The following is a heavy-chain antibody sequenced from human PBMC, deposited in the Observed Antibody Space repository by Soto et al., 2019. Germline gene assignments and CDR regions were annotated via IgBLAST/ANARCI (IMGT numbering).Heavy chain of an antibody. D-gene: IGHD1-1*01. V-gene: IGHV3-23*01. CDR1: GFTFSSYA. CDR3: AKDHRRLLNNDAFDI. CDR2: ISGSGGST. Sequence: EVQLLESGGGLVPPGGSLRLSCAAYGFTFSSYAMSWVRQAPGKGLEWVSAISGSGGSTYYADSVKGRVTISRDNSKNTLYLQMNSLRAEDTAVYYCAKDHRRLLNNDAFDIWGQGTMVTVSS. J-gene: IGHJ3*02.